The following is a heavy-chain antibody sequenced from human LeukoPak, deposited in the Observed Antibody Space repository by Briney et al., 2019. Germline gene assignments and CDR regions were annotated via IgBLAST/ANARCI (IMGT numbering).Heavy chain of an antibody. V-gene: IGHV4-59*01. CDR3: ARDRFLEWFRSHYGMDV. J-gene: IGHJ6*02. CDR2: IYYSGST. Sequence: SETLSLTCTVSGGSISSYYWSWIRQPPGKGLEWIGYIYYSGSTNYNPSLKSRVTISVDTSKNQFSLKLSSVTAADTAVYYCARDRFLEWFRSHYGMDVWGQGTTVTVSS. D-gene: IGHD3-3*01. CDR1: GGSISSYY.